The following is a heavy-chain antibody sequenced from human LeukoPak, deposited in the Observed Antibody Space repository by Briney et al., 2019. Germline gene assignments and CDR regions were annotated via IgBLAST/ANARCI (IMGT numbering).Heavy chain of an antibody. CDR3: ARMSSHCSGGSCYAVFDY. CDR2: IYTSGST. CDR1: GGSISSYY. Sequence: SETLSLTCTVSGGSISSYYWSWIRQPAGKGLEWIGRIYTSGSTNYNPSLKSRVTMSVDTSKNPFSLKLSSVTAADTAVYYCARMSSHCSGGSCYAVFDYWGQGTLVTVSS. J-gene: IGHJ4*02. V-gene: IGHV4-4*07. D-gene: IGHD2-15*01.